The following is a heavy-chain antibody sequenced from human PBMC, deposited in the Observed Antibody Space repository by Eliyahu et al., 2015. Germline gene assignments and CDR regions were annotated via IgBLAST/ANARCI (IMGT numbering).Heavy chain of an antibody. D-gene: IGHD6-13*01. Sequence: GAEVKKPGSSVKVSCKASGGTFSSXXISWVRQAPGQGLEWMGXIIPILGIANXXQKFQGRXTITADKSTSTAYMELSSLRSEDTAVYYCASENSSWYPYYYYYMDVWGKGTTVTVSS. CDR2: IIPILGIA. CDR1: GGTFSSXX. J-gene: IGHJ6*03. CDR3: ASENSSWYPYYYYYMDV. V-gene: IGHV1-69*04.